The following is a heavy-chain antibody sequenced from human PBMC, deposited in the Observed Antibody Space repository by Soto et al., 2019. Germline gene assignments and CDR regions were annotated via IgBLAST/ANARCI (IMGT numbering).Heavy chain of an antibody. CDR3: ARSTGITGTTGAYYYYGMDV. CDR1: GGTFSSYA. Sequence: ASVKVSFKASGGTFSSYAISWVRQAPGQGLEWMGGIIPIFGTANYAQKFQGRVTITADKSTSTAYMELSSLRSEDTAVYYCARSTGITGTTGAYYYYGMDVWGQGTTVTVSS. V-gene: IGHV1-69*06. J-gene: IGHJ6*02. CDR2: IIPIFGTA. D-gene: IGHD1-7*01.